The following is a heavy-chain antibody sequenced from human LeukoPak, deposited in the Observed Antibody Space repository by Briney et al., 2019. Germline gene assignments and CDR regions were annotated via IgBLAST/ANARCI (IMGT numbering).Heavy chain of an antibody. J-gene: IGHJ4*02. Sequence: GGSLRLSCAASGFSLITYNMNWVRQAPGKGLEWVSSISSTSSHIYYADSVKGRFTISRDNAKNSLYLQMNSLRAEDTAVYYCARGPGATYSDYWGQGTLVTVSS. CDR2: ISSTSSHI. CDR3: ARGPGATYSDY. V-gene: IGHV3-21*01. CDR1: GFSLITYN. D-gene: IGHD1-26*01.